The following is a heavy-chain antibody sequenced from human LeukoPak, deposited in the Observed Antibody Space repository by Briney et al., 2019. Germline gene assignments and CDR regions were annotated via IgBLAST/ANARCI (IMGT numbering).Heavy chain of an antibody. CDR3: ARGTGITIFGVAPGRSEWFDP. V-gene: IGHV4-38-2*02. D-gene: IGHD3-3*01. CDR1: GYSISSDYY. J-gene: IGHJ5*02. CDR2: ICHSGST. Sequence: PSETLSLTCTVSGYSISSDYYWGWIRQPPGKGLEWIGSICHSGSTYYNPSLKSRVTISVDTSKNQFSLKLNSVTAADTAVYYCARGTGITIFGVAPGRSEWFDPWGQGTLVTVSS.